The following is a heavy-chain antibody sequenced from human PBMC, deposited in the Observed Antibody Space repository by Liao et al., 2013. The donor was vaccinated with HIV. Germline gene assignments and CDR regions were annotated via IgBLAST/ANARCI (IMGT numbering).Heavy chain of an antibody. CDR1: GASISGGNYF. V-gene: IGHV4-61*02. J-gene: IGHJ1*01. CDR2: IYTSGNT. D-gene: IGHD2-2*01. CDR3: ARDYREYCSSTSCYGRAYFQH. Sequence: QVQLQESGPGLVKPSQTLSLSCTVSGASISGGNYFLNWIRQPAGKGLEWIGRIYTSGNTDYNPSLKSRVTISLDTSNNQFSLNLTSVTAADTAVYYCARDYREYCSSTSCYGRAYFQHWGQGTLVTVSS.